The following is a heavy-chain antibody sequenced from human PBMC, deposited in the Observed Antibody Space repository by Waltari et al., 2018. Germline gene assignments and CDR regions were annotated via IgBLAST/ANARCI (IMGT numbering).Heavy chain of an antibody. V-gene: IGHV1-69*08. CDR1: GGTFSSYA. J-gene: IGHJ4*02. D-gene: IGHD2-21*01. CDR3: ATPCAYCGGDCRAYYFDS. CDR2: IIPIFGPA. Sequence: QVQLVQSGAEVKKPGASVKVAGKDAGGTFSSYAISWVRQAPGQGLEWMGRIIPIFGPANYAQKFQGSVTITADKSTSTAYMELSSLRSDDTALYYCATPCAYCGGDCRAYYFDSWGQGTLFTVSS.